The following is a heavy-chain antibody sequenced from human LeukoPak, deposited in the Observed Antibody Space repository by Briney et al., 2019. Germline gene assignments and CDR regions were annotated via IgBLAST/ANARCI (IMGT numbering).Heavy chain of an antibody. D-gene: IGHD6-19*01. CDR2: IIPIFGTA. Sequence: SVRVSCKASGGTFSSYAISWVRQAPGQGLEWMGRIIPIFGTANYAQKFQGRVTITTDESTSTAYMELSSLRSEYTAVYYCARVRYSSGWYDYWGQGTLVTVSS. V-gene: IGHV1-69*05. J-gene: IGHJ4*02. CDR3: ARVRYSSGWYDY. CDR1: GGTFSSYA.